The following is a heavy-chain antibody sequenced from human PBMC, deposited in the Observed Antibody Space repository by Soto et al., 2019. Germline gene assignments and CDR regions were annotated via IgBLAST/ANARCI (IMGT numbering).Heavy chain of an antibody. D-gene: IGHD2-15*01. CDR1: GGTFSSYA. CDR3: AGGGDYCSGGRCYIEF. CDR2: IIPIFGTA. V-gene: IGHV1-69*14. Sequence: QVQLVQSGAEVKKPGSSVKVSCKASGGTFSSYAISWVRQAPGQGLEWMGGIIPIFGTANYAQKFQGRVTLTEENSLSTAYMELGSLRSEDTAVYYWAGGGDYCSGGRCYIEFWGQGTLVTVSS. J-gene: IGHJ4*02.